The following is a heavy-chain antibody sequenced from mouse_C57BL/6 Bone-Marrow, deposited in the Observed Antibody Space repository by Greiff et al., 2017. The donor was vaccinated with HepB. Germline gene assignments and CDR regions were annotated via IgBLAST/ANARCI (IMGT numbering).Heavy chain of an antibody. CDR3: ARRDYGSSEAMDY. CDR1: GYTFTDYN. V-gene: IGHV1-18*01. CDR2: INPNNGGT. D-gene: IGHD1-1*01. J-gene: IGHJ4*01. Sequence: EVNLVESGPELVKPGASVKIPCKASGYTFTDYNMDWVKQSHGKSLEWIGDINPNNGGTIYNQKFKGKATLTVDKSSSTAYMELRSLTSEDTAVYYCARRDYGSSEAMDYWGQGTSVTVSS.